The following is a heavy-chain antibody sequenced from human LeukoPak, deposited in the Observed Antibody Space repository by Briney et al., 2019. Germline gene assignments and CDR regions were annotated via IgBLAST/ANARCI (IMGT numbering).Heavy chain of an antibody. J-gene: IGHJ4*02. Sequence: GGSLRLSCAASGFTFSGHGMRWVRQAPGKGLEWVSAISGSGDTTYYAHSVKGRFTISRDNSKSTLYLQMNSLRAEDTALYFCAKARGFAEFDYWGQGTLVTVSS. V-gene: IGHV3-23*01. CDR3: AKARGFAEFDY. CDR1: GFTFSGHG. D-gene: IGHD3-10*01. CDR2: ISGSGDTT.